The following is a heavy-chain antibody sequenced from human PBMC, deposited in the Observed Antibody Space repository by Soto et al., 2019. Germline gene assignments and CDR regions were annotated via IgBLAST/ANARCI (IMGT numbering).Heavy chain of an antibody. D-gene: IGHD4-17*01. V-gene: IGHV3-48*01. J-gene: IGHJ6*02. CDR1: GFTFSSYS. CDR3: ARDQLETTVVTLYCMDV. Sequence: GSLRLSCAASGFTFSSYSMNWVRQAPGKGLEWVSYISSSSSTIYYADSVKGRFTISRDNAKNSLYLQMNSLRAEDTAVYYCARDQLETTVVTLYCMDVWGQGTTVTVSS. CDR2: ISSSSSTI.